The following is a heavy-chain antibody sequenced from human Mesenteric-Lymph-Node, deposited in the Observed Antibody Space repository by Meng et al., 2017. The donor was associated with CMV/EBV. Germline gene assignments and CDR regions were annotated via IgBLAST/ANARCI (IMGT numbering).Heavy chain of an antibody. CDR3: AREKEAGYGYGGFFDY. V-gene: IGHV3-48*03. J-gene: IGHJ4*02. D-gene: IGHD4-23*01. Sequence: SCAASGFTFSSYEMNWVRQAPGKGLEWVSYISSSGSTTYSADSLKGRFTISRDNAKSSLYLQMNSLRAEDTAVYYCAREKEAGYGYGGFFDYWGQGTLVTVSS. CDR1: GFTFSSYE. CDR2: ISSSGSTT.